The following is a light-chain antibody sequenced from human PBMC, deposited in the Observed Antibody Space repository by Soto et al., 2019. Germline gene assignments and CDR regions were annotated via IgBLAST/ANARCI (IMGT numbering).Light chain of an antibody. CDR3: QHYGTSSFT. CDR2: GAS. Sequence: EIVLTQSPGTLSLSLGERGTLSCRASQSVSSTSLAWYQQKPGQAPRLLIYGASKRATGIPDRFSGSGSGTDFTLSISRLEPEDFAVYYCQHYGTSSFTFGPGTKVHIK. V-gene: IGKV3-20*01. J-gene: IGKJ3*01. CDR1: QSVSSTS.